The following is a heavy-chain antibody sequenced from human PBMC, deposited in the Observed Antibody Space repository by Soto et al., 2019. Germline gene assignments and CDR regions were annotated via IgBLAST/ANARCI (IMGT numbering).Heavy chain of an antibody. CDR1: GFTLSSYW. CDR3: VRWTTTGDY. V-gene: IGHV3-74*01. Sequence: VGSLRLSCGASGFTLSSYWMHWVRQAPGKGLVWVSRISSDGSGTSYADSVRGRFTISRDNAKNTLYLQMNSLRVEDTAVYYCVRWTTTGDYWGQGTLVTVSS. J-gene: IGHJ4*02. D-gene: IGHD4-17*01. CDR2: ISSDGSGT.